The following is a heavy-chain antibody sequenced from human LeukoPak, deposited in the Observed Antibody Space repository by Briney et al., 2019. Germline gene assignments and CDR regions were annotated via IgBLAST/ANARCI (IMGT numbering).Heavy chain of an antibody. V-gene: IGHV4-59*01. J-gene: IGHJ4*02. Sequence: SETLSLTCTVSGGSISSYYWSWIRQPPGKGLEWIGYIYYSGSTNYNPSLKSRVTISVDTSKNQFSLKLSSVTAADTAVYYCARTATMAAAGTNRAFDYWGQGTLVTVSS. CDR1: GGSISSYY. CDR3: ARTATMAAAGTNRAFDY. CDR2: IYYSGST. D-gene: IGHD6-13*01.